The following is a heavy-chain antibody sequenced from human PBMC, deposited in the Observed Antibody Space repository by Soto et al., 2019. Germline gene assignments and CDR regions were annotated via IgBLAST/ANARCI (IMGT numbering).Heavy chain of an antibody. CDR2: INPSGGST. D-gene: IGHD5-12*01. CDR3: ARSLRGYSGYGRGLGMEV. Sequence: ASVKVSCKASGYTFTSYYMHWVRQAPGQGLEWMGIINPSGGSTSYAQKFQGRVTMTRDTSTSTVYMELSSLRSEDTAVYYCARSLRGYSGYGRGLGMEVWGQGTKVSVAS. CDR1: GYTFTSYY. J-gene: IGHJ6*01. V-gene: IGHV1-46*01.